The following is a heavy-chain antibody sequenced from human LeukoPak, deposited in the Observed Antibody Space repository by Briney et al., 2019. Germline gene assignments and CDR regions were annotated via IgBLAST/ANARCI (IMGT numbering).Heavy chain of an antibody. CDR1: GFTFSSYD. D-gene: IGHD6-13*01. J-gene: IGHJ5*02. CDR2: IGTAGDT. V-gene: IGHV3-13*01. CDR3: ARAGQHDSSSWYWFDP. Sequence: QSGGPLRLSCAASGFTFSSYDMHWGRQATGKGLEWVSAIGTAGDTYYPGSVKGRFTISRENAKNSLYLQMNSLRAGDTAVYYCARAGQHDSSSWYWFDPWGQGTLVTVSS.